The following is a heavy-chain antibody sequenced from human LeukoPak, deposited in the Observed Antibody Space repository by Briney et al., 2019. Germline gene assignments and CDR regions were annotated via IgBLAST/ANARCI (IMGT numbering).Heavy chain of an antibody. CDR3: VRLNFWSGYVDY. Sequence: GASVKVSCKASGYTFTGYYMHWVRQAPGQGLEWMGWINPNSGGTNYAQKFQGRVTMTRDTSISTAYMELSRLRSDDTAVYYCVRLNFWSGYVDYWGQGTLVTVSS. V-gene: IGHV1-2*02. CDR2: INPNSGGT. D-gene: IGHD3-3*01. J-gene: IGHJ4*02. CDR1: GYTFTGYY.